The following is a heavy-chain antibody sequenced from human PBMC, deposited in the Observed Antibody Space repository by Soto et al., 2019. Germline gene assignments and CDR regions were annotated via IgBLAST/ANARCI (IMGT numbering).Heavy chain of an antibody. V-gene: IGHV3-23*01. Sequence: GVLRLSCAASGFTFSAFAMSWVRQAPGKGLEWVSTISEGGGTPFYADSVKGRFTISRDNSKNTLHLQMTTLRAEDTAVYFCAKRNRYYFDSWGQGSLVTVSS. CDR2: ISEGGGTP. CDR3: AKRNRYYFDS. CDR1: GFTFSAFA. J-gene: IGHJ4*02.